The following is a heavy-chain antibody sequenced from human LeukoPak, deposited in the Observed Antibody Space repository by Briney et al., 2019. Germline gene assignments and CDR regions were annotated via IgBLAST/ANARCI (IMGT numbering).Heavy chain of an antibody. Sequence: PGGSLRLSCAASGFTFSSYSMNWVRQAPGKGLEWVSSISSSSSYIYYADSVKGRFTISRDNAKNSLYLQMNSLRAEDTAVYYCARDQVVPAAASAFDYWGQGTLVTVSS. J-gene: IGHJ4*02. D-gene: IGHD2-2*01. CDR1: GFTFSSYS. CDR2: ISSSSSYI. CDR3: ARDQVVPAAASAFDY. V-gene: IGHV3-21*01.